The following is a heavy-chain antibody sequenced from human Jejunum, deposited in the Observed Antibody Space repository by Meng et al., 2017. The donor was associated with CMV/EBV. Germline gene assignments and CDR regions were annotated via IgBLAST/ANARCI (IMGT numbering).Heavy chain of an antibody. V-gene: IGHV3-21*01. CDR3: ARSYDFWSGRPWFDP. D-gene: IGHD3-3*01. Sequence: SGFTPSSYTMTWIRQAPGKGLEWVASLSSGNTYIYDADSVRERFTISRDKDKNSVFLQMNSLRAEDTAVYYCARSYDFWSGRPWFDPWGQGTLVTVSS. J-gene: IGHJ5*02. CDR2: LSSGNTYI. CDR1: GFTPSSYT.